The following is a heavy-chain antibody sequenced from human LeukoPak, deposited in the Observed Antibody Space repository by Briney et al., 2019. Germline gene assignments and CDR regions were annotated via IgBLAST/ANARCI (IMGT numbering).Heavy chain of an antibody. CDR2: IYYSGST. V-gene: IGHV4-39*01. D-gene: IGHD5-18*01. CDR3: ARLQAAMVTFFAFDI. CDR1: GGSISSSSYY. Sequence: SETLSLTCTVSGGSISSSSYYWGWIRQPPGKGLEWIGSIYYSGSTYYNPSLKSRVTISVNTSKNQFSLKLSSVTAADTAVYYCARLQAAMVTFFAFDIWGQGTMVTVSS. J-gene: IGHJ3*02.